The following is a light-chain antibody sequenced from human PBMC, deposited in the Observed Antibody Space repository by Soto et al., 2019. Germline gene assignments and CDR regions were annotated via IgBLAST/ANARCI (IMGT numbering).Light chain of an antibody. Sequence: QTVATQPPSVSGAPVQRVTISCTGSSSNIGAGYDVHWYQQLPGTAPKLLTYDNSHLPSGVPDRFSGSKSGTSASLAITGLEAEDEADYYCQSYETSLHYVFGTGTKLTVL. CDR2: DNS. J-gene: IGLJ1*01. V-gene: IGLV1-40*01. CDR3: QSYETSLHYV. CDR1: SSNIGAGYD.